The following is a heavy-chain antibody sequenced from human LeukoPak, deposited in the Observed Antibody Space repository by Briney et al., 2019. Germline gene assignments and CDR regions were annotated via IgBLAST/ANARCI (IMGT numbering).Heavy chain of an antibody. Sequence: GASVKVSCKASGYTFTSYAMHWVRQAPGQRLEWMRWINAGNGNTKYSQKFQGRVTITRDTSASTAYMELSSLRSEDTAVYYCARAVAGTSKFDYWGQGTLVTVSS. V-gene: IGHV1-3*01. CDR3: ARAVAGTSKFDY. J-gene: IGHJ4*02. CDR2: INAGNGNT. D-gene: IGHD6-19*01. CDR1: GYTFTSYA.